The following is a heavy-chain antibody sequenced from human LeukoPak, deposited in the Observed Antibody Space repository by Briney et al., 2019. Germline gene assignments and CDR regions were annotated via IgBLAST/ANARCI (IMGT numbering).Heavy chain of an antibody. CDR2: IYYSGST. CDR1: GGSISSYY. J-gene: IGHJ4*02. CDR3: ARDPMNRRFDY. Sequence: SETLSLTCTVSGGSISSYYWSWIRQPPGKGLEWIGYIYYSGSTNYNPSLKSRVTISVDTSKNQFSLKLSSVTAADTAVYYCARDPMNRRFDYWGRGTLVTVSS. V-gene: IGHV4-59*01. D-gene: IGHD3-22*01.